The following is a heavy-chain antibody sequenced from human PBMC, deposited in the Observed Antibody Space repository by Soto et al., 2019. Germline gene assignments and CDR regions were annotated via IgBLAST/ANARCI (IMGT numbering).Heavy chain of an antibody. V-gene: IGHV1-3*01. Sequence: QVQLVQSGAEVKKPGASVKVSCKASGYTFTSYAMHWVRQAPGQRFEWMGWINAGNGNTKYSQKFQGRVTITRDTSASTAYMELSSLRSEDTAVYYCARGGYDFWSGYYTGAFDIWGQGTMVTVSS. CDR3: ARGGYDFWSGYYTGAFDI. D-gene: IGHD3-3*01. J-gene: IGHJ3*02. CDR1: GYTFTSYA. CDR2: INAGNGNT.